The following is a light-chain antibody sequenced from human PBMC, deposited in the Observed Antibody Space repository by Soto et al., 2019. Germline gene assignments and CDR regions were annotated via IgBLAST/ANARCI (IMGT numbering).Light chain of an antibody. CDR2: VAS. J-gene: IGKJ2*01. CDR3: QQSDSTPFT. CDR1: QTISRS. Sequence: DIQMTQSPSSLSAYVGDRVTITCRASQTISRSLHWYQQRPGKGPKLLIYVASTLESGVASTFSGSGSGTDFTLTISGLQPEDSATYYCQQSDSTPFTFGQGTKVEI. V-gene: IGKV1-39*01.